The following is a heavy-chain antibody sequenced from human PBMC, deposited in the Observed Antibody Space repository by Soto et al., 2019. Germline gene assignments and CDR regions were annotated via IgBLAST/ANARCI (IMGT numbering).Heavy chain of an antibody. D-gene: IGHD1-1*01. CDR2: TCYRSKWYY. V-gene: IGHV6-1*01. J-gene: IGHJ5*02. CDR1: GDSVSSNSAT. CDR3: GRAHLGTDRNILEPFDP. Sequence: SQTLSLTCAMSGDSVSSNSATWNWIRQSPSRCLEWLGRTCYRSKWYYEYAIAVTGRITINPDTSRNKFSLQLSSVITEDTAVYYCGRAHLGTDRNILEPFDPWGQGTLVTVSA.